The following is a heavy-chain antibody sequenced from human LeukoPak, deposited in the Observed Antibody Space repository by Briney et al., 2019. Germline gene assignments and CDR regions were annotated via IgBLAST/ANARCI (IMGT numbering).Heavy chain of an antibody. CDR1: GFTVSSNY. CDR3: ARGKVRGVISRPYYYYMDV. V-gene: IGHV3-53*01. J-gene: IGHJ6*03. D-gene: IGHD3-10*01. CDR2: IYSGGST. Sequence: GGSLRLSCAASGFTVSSNYMSWVRQAPGKGLEWVSVIYSGGSTYYADSVKGRFTISRDNAKNSLYLQMNSLRAEDTAVYYCARGKVRGVISRPYYYYMDVWGKGTTVTVSS.